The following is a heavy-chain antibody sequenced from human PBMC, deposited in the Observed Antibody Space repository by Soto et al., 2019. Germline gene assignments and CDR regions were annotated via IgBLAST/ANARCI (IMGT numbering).Heavy chain of an antibody. D-gene: IGHD1-1*01. V-gene: IGHV4-34*01. CDR1: GGSVNSGNYY. CDR3: ARVERGTATTVVDAFDI. CDR2: MSHSGGT. J-gene: IGHJ3*02. Sequence: QVQLKQWGAGLLKPSETLSLTCAVFGGSVNSGNYYWSWIRQPPGKGLEWIGEMSHSGGTHFTPSLKSRVTISVDTSKNQFSLKMSSVTAADTALYYCARVERGTATTVVDAFDIWGPGTMVTVSS.